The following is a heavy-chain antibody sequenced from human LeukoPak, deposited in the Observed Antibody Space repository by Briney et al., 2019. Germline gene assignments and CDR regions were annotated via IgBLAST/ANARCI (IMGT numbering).Heavy chain of an antibody. CDR3: AYLLWFGELLLDDAFDI. J-gene: IGHJ3*02. CDR2: ISYDGSNK. Sequence: GGSLRLSCAASGFTFSSYGMHWVRQAPGKGLEWVAVISYDGSNKYHADSVKGRFTISRDNSKNTLYLRMNSLRAEDTAVYYCAYLLWFGELLLDDAFDIWGQGTMVTVSS. CDR1: GFTFSSYG. D-gene: IGHD3-10*01. V-gene: IGHV3-30*03.